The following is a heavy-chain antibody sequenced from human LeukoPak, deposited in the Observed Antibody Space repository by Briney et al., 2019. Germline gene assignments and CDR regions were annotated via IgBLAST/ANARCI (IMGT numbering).Heavy chain of an antibody. CDR3: AKDVVDTAFPYYYYYYMDV. V-gene: IGHV3-23*01. CDR1: GFTFSSYA. CDR2: ISGSGGST. Sequence: PGGSLRLSCAASGFTFSSYAMSWVRQAPGKGLEWVSAISGSGGSTYYADSVKGRFTVSRDNSKNTLYLQMNSLRAEDTAVYYCAKDVVDTAFPYYYYYYMDVWGKGTTVTVSS. D-gene: IGHD5-18*01. J-gene: IGHJ6*03.